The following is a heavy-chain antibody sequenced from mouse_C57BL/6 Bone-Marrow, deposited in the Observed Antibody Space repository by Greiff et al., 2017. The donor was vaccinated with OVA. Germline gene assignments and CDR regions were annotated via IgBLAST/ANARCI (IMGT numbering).Heavy chain of an antibody. CDR3: ARDPLLWLRRRFAY. D-gene: IGHD2-2*01. Sequence: VQLQQSGPELVKPGASVKISCKASGYTFTDYYMNWVKQSHGKSLEWIGDINPNNGGTSYNQKFKGKATLTVDKSSSTAYMELRSLTSEDSAVYYCARDPLLWLRRRFAYWGQGTLVTVSA. V-gene: IGHV1-26*01. J-gene: IGHJ3*01. CDR1: GYTFTDYY. CDR2: INPNNGGT.